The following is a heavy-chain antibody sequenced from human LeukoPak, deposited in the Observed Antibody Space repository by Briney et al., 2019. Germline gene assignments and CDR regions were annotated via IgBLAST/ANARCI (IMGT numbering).Heavy chain of an antibody. CDR3: ARTLTSGWYSDY. J-gene: IGHJ4*02. Sequence: PGGSLRLSCAASGFTFSSYSMNWVRQAPGKGLEWVSSISSSSSYIYYADSVKGRFTISRDNAKNSLYLQMNSLRAEDTAVYCCARTLTSGWYSDYWGQGTLVTVSS. CDR2: ISSSSSYI. D-gene: IGHD6-19*01. CDR1: GFTFSSYS. V-gene: IGHV3-21*01.